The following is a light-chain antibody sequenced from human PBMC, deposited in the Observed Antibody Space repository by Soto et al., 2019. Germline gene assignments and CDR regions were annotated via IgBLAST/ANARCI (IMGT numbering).Light chain of an antibody. Sequence: ALRMTQSPSSLSASTGDRVTITCRASQGISSYLAWYQQKPGKAPKLLIYAASTLQSGVPSRFSGSGSGTDFTLTISCLQSEDFATYYCQQYYSYRRTFGQGTKVEIK. CDR1: QGISSY. J-gene: IGKJ1*01. CDR2: AAS. CDR3: QQYYSYRRT. V-gene: IGKV1-8*01.